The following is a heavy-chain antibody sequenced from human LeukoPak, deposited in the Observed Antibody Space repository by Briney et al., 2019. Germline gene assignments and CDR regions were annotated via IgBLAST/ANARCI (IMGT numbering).Heavy chain of an antibody. CDR2: MNPNSGNT. D-gene: IGHD6-19*01. V-gene: IGHV1-8*01. CDR3: ARGRYSSGWGGFDY. CDR1: GYTFTSYD. Sequence: VKVSCKASGYTFTSYDINWVRQATGQVLEWMGWMNPNSGNTGYAQKFQGRVTMTRNTSISTAYMELSSLRSEDTAVYYCARGRYSSGWGGFDYWGQGTLVTVSS. J-gene: IGHJ4*02.